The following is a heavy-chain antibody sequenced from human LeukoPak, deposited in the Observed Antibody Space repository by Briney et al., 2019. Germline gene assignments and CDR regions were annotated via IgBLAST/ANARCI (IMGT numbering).Heavy chain of an antibody. J-gene: IGHJ6*03. CDR2: ISGSGIST. V-gene: IGHV3-23*01. Sequence: GGSLRLSCAAAGFTFSDYGMNWVRQAPGKGLEWVSGISGSGISTYYADSVKGRFTISRDNSKNTLYLQMNSLRVEDTAVYYCARVIDYYYYMDVWGKGTTVTVSS. CDR1: GFTFSDYG. CDR3: ARVIDYYYYMDV.